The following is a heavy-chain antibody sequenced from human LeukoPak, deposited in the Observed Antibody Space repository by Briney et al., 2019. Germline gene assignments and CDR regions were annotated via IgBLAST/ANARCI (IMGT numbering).Heavy chain of an antibody. V-gene: IGHV4-39*07. CDR3: ARRVGRWFGERAYYYNYMDV. D-gene: IGHD3-10*01. CDR2: VDHGGVT. Sequence: SETLSLTCTVSGGSISSTSYYWGWIRHPPGKGLECIGEVDHGGVTNYNPSLKSRVTISVDLSKNQFSLRLSSVTAADTAVYYCARRVGRWFGERAYYYNYMDVWGKGTTVTISS. CDR1: GGSISSTSYY. J-gene: IGHJ6*03.